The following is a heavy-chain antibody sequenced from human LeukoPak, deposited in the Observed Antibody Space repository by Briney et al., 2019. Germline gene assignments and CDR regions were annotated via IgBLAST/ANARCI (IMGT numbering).Heavy chain of an antibody. Sequence: SETLSLTCTVSGGSISSYYWSWIRQPPGKGLEWIGYIYYSGSTNYNPSLKSRVTMSVDTSKNQFSLKLSSVTAADTAVNYCARGGRGGIAAVGKAVDYWGQGTLVTVSS. CDR3: ARGGRGGIAAVGKAVDY. CDR2: IYYSGST. J-gene: IGHJ4*02. CDR1: GGSISSYY. V-gene: IGHV4-59*12. D-gene: IGHD6-13*01.